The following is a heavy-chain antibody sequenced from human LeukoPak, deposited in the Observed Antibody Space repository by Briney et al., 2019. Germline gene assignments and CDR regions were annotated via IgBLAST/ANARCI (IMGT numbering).Heavy chain of an antibody. Sequence: ASVKVSCKASGGTFSSYAISWVRQAPGQGLEWMGWMNPNSGNTGYAQKFQGRVTMTRNTSISTAYMELSSLRSEDTAVYYCASGIVGATGDYFDYWGQGTLVTVSS. V-gene: IGHV1-8*02. D-gene: IGHD1-26*01. CDR1: GGTFSSYA. CDR3: ASGIVGATGDYFDY. CDR2: MNPNSGNT. J-gene: IGHJ4*02.